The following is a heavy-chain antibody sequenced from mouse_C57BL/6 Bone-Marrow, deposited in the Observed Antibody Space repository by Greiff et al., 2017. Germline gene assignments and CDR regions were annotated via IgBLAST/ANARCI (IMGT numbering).Heavy chain of an antibody. J-gene: IGHJ4*01. D-gene: IGHD1-1*01. CDR2: INPNYGTT. V-gene: IGHV1-39*01. CDR3: ARVLGVVATGPLEPYAMDY. Sequence: VQLQQSGPELVKPGASVKISCKASGYSFTDYNMNWVKQSNGKSLEWIGVINPNYGTTSYNQKFKGKATLTVDQSSSTAYMQLNSLTSEDSAVYYCARVLGVVATGPLEPYAMDYWGQGTSVTVSS. CDR1: GYSFTDYN.